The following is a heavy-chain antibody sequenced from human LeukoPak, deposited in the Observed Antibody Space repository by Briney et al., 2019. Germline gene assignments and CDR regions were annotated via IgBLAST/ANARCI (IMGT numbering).Heavy chain of an antibody. CDR1: GLIFNNYW. J-gene: IGHJ4*02. D-gene: IGHD3-16*02. Sequence: GGSLRLSCAASGLIFNNYWLTWVRQSPGKGLEWLASIKQDGREKKYVDSVKGRFTISRDNAKNSLYLQMNTLRAEDTAVYYCARFSSLEELSLFRYWGQGTLVTVSS. CDR2: IKQDGREK. CDR3: ARFSSLEELSLFRY. V-gene: IGHV3-7*01.